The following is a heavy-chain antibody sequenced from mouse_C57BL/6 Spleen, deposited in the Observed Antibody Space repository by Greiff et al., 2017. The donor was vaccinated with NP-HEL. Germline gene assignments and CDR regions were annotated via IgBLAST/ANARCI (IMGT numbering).Heavy chain of an antibody. CDR3: AREGVYYGSSSAWFAY. D-gene: IGHD1-1*01. CDR1: GYAFSSYW. CDR2: IYPGDGDT. J-gene: IGHJ3*01. Sequence: QVQLQQSGAELVKPGASVKISCKASGYAFSSYWMNWVKQRPGKGLEWIGQIYPGDGDTNYNGKFKGKATLTADKSSSTAYMQLSSLTSEDSAVYFCAREGVYYGSSSAWFAYWGQGTLVTVSA. V-gene: IGHV1-80*01.